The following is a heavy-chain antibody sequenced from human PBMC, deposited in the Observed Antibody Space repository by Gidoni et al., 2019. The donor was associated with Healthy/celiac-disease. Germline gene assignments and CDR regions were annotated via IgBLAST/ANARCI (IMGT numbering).Heavy chain of an antibody. D-gene: IGHD5-12*01. CDR1: GYTFTGYY. V-gene: IGHV1-2*02. CDR2: INPNSGGT. CDR3: ARDEPFSGYSGYGHLDY. J-gene: IGHJ4*02. Sequence: QVQLVQSGAEVKKPGASVKVSCKASGYTFTGYYMHWVRQAPGQGLEWMGWINPNSGGTNYAQKFQGRVTMTRDTSISTAYMELSRLRSDDTAVYYGARDEPFSGYSGYGHLDYWGQGTLVTVSS.